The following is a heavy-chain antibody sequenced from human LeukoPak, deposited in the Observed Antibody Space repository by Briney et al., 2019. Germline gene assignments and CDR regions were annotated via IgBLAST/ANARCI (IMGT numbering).Heavy chain of an antibody. V-gene: IGHV1-18*04. CDR2: ISAYNGNT. CDR1: GFTFTSYG. J-gene: IGHJ4*02. D-gene: IGHD5-18*01. Sequence: ASVKVSCKASGFTFTSYGISWVRQAPGQGLEWMGWISAYNGNTNYAQKLQGRVTMTTDTSTSTAYMELRSLRSDDTAVYYCARREYSYGHEDYWGQGTLVTVSS. CDR3: ARREYSYGHEDY.